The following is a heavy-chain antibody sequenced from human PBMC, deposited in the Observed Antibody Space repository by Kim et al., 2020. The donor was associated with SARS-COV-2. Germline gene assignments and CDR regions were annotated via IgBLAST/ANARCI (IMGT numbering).Heavy chain of an antibody. V-gene: IGHV3-11*03. Sequence: AESVKGRFTISRDNAKSSLYLQMNSLGVEDTAIYYCTRGSSYTQNYAQLDYWGQGILVTVTS. CDR3: TRGSSYTQNYAQLDY. D-gene: IGHD3-16*01. J-gene: IGHJ4*02.